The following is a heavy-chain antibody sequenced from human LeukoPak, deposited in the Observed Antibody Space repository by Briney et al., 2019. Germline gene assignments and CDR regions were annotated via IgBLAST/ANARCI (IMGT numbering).Heavy chain of an antibody. CDR2: IRYDGSNK. CDR3: SKDHRYCSGGSCYGADY. CDR1: GFSFSNYG. J-gene: IGHJ4*02. D-gene: IGHD2-15*01. Sequence: PGGSLRLSCAASGFSFSNYGMNWVRQAPGKGLEWVAFIRYDGSNKYYADSVKGRFTISRDDSKNTLYLQMNSLRAEDTAVYYCSKDHRYCSGGSCYGADYWGQGTLVTVSS. V-gene: IGHV3-30*02.